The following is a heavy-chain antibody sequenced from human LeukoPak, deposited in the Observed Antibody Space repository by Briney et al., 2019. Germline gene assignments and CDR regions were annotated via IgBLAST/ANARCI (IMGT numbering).Heavy chain of an antibody. Sequence: SETLSLTCAVSGGSFSGYYWTWIRQPPGKGLEWIGEINHSGSANYNPSLKSRVTISVDTSKNQFSLKLSSVTAADTAVYYCARGPYSHDYWGQGTLVTVSS. J-gene: IGHJ4*02. V-gene: IGHV4-34*01. CDR3: ARGPYSHDY. CDR1: GGSFSGYY. CDR2: INHSGSA. D-gene: IGHD6-13*01.